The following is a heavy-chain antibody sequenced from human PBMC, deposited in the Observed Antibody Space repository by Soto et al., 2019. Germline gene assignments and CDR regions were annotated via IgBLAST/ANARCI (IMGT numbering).Heavy chain of an antibody. J-gene: IGHJ4*02. CDR1: GGTFSSYA. CDR2: IIPIFGTA. CDR3: ARATYYYDSSGYPPLGY. Sequence: QVQLVQSGAEVKKPGSSVKVSCKASGGTFSSYAISWVRQAPGQGLEWMGGIIPIFGTANYAQKFQGRVTIPADKSTSTAYMELSSLRSEDTAVYYCARATYYYDSSGYPPLGYWGQGTLVTVSS. D-gene: IGHD3-22*01. V-gene: IGHV1-69*06.